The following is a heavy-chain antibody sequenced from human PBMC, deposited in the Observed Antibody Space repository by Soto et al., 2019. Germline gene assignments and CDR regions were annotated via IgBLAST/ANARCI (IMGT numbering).Heavy chain of an antibody. CDR1: GFTFSSYW. CDR2: IKSDGSGT. V-gene: IGHV3-74*01. CDR3: AWGDGDRYDGNGYLGRH. Sequence: EVQLVESGGGLVQPGESLTLSCAASGFTFSSYWMHWVRQAPGKGLVWVSRIKSDGSGTYYADSVKGRLTISRDNAKNTLYLQMNSLRVVDTPVYFCAWGDGDRYDGNGYLGRHWGQGTLVTVSS. D-gene: IGHD3-22*01. J-gene: IGHJ4*02.